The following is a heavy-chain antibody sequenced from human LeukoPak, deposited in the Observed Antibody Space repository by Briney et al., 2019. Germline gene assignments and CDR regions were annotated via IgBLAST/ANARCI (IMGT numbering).Heavy chain of an antibody. D-gene: IGHD6-13*01. J-gene: IGHJ4*02. CDR3: ARGHAYSSTADY. Sequence: ASVKVSCEASGGTFSSYAISWVRQAPGQGLEWMGWISAYNGNTNYAQKLQGRVTMTTDTSTSTAYMELRSLRSDDTAVYYCARGHAYSSTADYWGQGTLVTVSS. CDR1: GGTFSSYA. V-gene: IGHV1-18*01. CDR2: ISAYNGNT.